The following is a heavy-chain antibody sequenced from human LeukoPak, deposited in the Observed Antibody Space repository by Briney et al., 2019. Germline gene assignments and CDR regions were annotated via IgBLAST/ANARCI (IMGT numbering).Heavy chain of an antibody. Sequence: GGSLRLSCTASNFTFGSYDFNWVRQPPGKGLVWVSRITTDGRVTHYADSVKGRFTISRDNAKNTLYLQMNSLGAEDTAVYYCERSYDHWGQGTLVTVSS. CDR2: ITTDGRVT. D-gene: IGHD3-10*01. CDR1: NFTFGSYD. V-gene: IGHV3-74*01. J-gene: IGHJ4*02. CDR3: ERSYDH.